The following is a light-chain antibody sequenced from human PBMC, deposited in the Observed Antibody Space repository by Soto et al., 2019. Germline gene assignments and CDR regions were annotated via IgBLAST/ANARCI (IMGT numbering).Light chain of an antibody. CDR2: GAS. J-gene: IGKJ1*01. CDR3: QQYGSSPPWT. V-gene: IGKV3-20*01. CDR1: QSVSRSY. Sequence: EIVLTQSPGTLSLSPGERATLSCRASQSVSRSYLAWYQRKPGQAPRLLIYGASSRATGIPDRFSGSGSGTDFTLTISRLEPEDFAVYYCQQYGSSPPWTFGQGTKVEIK.